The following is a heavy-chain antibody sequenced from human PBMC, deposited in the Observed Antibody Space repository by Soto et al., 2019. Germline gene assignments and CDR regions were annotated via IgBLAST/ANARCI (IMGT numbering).Heavy chain of an antibody. Sequence: SETLSLTCTVSGGSISSGDYYWSWIRQPPGEGLEWIGSIYYSGSTYYNPSLKSRVTISVDTSKNQFSLKLSSVTAADTAVYYCARHIVVVVAATPVGWFDPWGQGTLVTVSS. V-gene: IGHV4-39*01. CDR2: IYYSGST. D-gene: IGHD2-15*01. J-gene: IGHJ5*02. CDR3: ARHIVVVVAATPVGWFDP. CDR1: GGSISSGDYY.